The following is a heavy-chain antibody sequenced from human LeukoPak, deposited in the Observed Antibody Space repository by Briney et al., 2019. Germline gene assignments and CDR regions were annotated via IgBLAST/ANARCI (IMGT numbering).Heavy chain of an antibody. CDR3: AKSPSGYMVRGVHVDY. J-gene: IGHJ4*02. V-gene: IGHV3-30*18. D-gene: IGHD3-10*01. CDR1: GFTFSSYG. CDR2: ISYDGSNK. Sequence: GSLRLSCAASGFTFSSYGMHWVRQAPGKGLEWVAVISYDGSNKYYADSVEGRFTISRDNSKNTLYLQMNSLRAEDTAVYYCAKSPSGYMVRGVHVDYWGQGTLVTVSS.